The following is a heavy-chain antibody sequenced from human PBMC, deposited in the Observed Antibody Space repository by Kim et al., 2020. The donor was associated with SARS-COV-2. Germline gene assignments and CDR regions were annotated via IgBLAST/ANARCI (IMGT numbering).Heavy chain of an antibody. CDR3: AKGDCSSSNCYTTDH. J-gene: IGHJ4*01. CDR2: ISGGGDDT. Sequence: GGSLRLSCAASGFTFSSFAMNWVRQDPGKGPEWVSVISGGGDDTNFAESVKGRFTISRDNSKSTLYLQMNNLRAEDTAVYHCAKGDCSSSNCYTTDHWG. CDR1: GFTFSSFA. D-gene: IGHD2-2*01. V-gene: IGHV3-23*01.